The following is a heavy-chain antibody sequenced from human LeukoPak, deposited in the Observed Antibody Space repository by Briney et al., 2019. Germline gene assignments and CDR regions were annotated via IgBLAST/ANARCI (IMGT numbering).Heavy chain of an antibody. D-gene: IGHD3-22*01. CDR3: ARQLITMIVVDAFDI. CDR2: IKPSGGST. J-gene: IGHJ3*02. V-gene: IGHV1-46*01. CDR1: GYTFTSYY. Sequence: ASVKVSCKASGYTFTSYYMHWVRQAPGQGLEWMGIIKPSGGSTSYAQKFQGRVTMTRDTSTSTVYMELSSLRSEDTAVYYCARQLITMIVVDAFDIWGQGTMVTVSS.